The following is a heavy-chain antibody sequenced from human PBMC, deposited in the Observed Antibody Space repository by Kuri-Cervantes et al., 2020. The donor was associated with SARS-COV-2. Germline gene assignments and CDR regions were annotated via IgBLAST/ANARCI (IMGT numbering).Heavy chain of an antibody. CDR2: ISSNGGST. J-gene: IGHJ6*02. Sequence: GESLKISCAASGFTFSSYAMHWVRQAPGKGLEYVSAISSNGGSTYYANSVKGRFTISRDNSKNTLYLQMGSLRAEDMAVYYCARVGCSSTSCYTGDHYYGMDVWGQGTTVTVSS. D-gene: IGHD2-2*02. CDR1: GFTFSSYA. CDR3: ARVGCSSTSCYTGDHYYGMDV. V-gene: IGHV3-64*01.